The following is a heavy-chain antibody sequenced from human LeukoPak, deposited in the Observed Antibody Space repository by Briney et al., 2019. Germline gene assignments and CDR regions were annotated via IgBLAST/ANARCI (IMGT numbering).Heavy chain of an antibody. D-gene: IGHD4-17*01. CDR1: GVTFSSYS. CDR3: ARVAYGVHDY. Sequence: PGGSLTLTCAASGVTFSSYSMNWVRQPPGKGLEWVSSISSSSSYIYYADSVKGRFTFSRDNAKNSLYLQMNSLRAEDTAVYYCARVAYGVHDYWGQGTLVTVSS. J-gene: IGHJ4*02. V-gene: IGHV3-21*01. CDR2: ISSSSSYI.